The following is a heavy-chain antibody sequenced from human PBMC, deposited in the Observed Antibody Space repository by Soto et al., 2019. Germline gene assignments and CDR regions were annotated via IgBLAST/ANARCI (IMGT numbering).Heavy chain of an antibody. V-gene: IGHV4-4*02. Sequence: QVQLQESGPGLVKPSGTLSLTCAVSGGSISSSNWWSWVRQPPGKGLEWIGEIYHSGSTNYNPSLKSRVTMSVDKSKNQFSLTLSSVTAADTAVYYCAGGLIMITFGGRIAAFDIWCQGTMVTVSS. CDR2: IYHSGST. CDR3: AGGLIMITFGGRIAAFDI. D-gene: IGHD3-16*01. J-gene: IGHJ3*02. CDR1: GGSISSSNW.